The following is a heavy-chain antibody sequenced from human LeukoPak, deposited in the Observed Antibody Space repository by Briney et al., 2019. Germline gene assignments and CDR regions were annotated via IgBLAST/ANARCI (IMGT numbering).Heavy chain of an antibody. CDR1: GFTFSDYY. D-gene: IGHD2/OR15-2a*01. CDR2: VNPHSGVR. CDR3: VREGNGLLSKNFDY. V-gene: IGHV1-2*02. Sequence: ASVTVSCKSSGFTFSDYYIHWVRQAPGQGLEWMGYVNPHSGVRSSPQKFQGRVTMTPDTSISVVYMELSSLTSDDTAIYYCVREGNGLLSKNFDYWGQGTLVTVSS. J-gene: IGHJ4*02.